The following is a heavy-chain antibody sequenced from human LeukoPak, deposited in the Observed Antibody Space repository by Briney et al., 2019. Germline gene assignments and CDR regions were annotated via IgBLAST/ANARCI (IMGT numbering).Heavy chain of an antibody. J-gene: IGHJ4*02. CDR3: ASVVAAAGDY. CDR2: INHSGST. Sequence: SETLSLTCAVYGGSFSGYYWSWIRQPPGKGLEWIGEINHSGSTNYNPSLKSRVTISVDTSKNQFSLKLSSVTAADTAVYYCASVVAAAGDYWGQGTLVTVPS. V-gene: IGHV4-34*01. D-gene: IGHD6-13*01. CDR1: GGSFSGYY.